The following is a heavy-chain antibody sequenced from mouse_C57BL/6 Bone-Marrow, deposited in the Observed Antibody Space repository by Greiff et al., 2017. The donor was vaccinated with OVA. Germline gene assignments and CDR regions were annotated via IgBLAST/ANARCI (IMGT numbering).Heavy chain of an antibody. D-gene: IGHD2-5*01. CDR1: GFNIKDDY. CDR2: IDPENGDT. J-gene: IGHJ2*01. V-gene: IGHV14-4*01. CDR3: AGYSNYDY. Sequence: VQLKESGAELVRPGASVKLSCTASGFNIKDDYMHWVKEGPEQGLEWIGWIDPENGDTEYASKFQGKATITADTSSKTVYLQLSSLTSEDSAVYYCAGYSNYDYWGQGTTLTVSS.